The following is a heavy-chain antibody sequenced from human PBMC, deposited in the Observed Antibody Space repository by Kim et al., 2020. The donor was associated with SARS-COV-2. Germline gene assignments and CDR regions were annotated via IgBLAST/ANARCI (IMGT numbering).Heavy chain of an antibody. CDR1: GGTFSSYA. CDR3: ARDGPVAGRGYFQH. V-gene: IGHV1-69*13. Sequence: SVKVSCKASGGTFSSYAISWVRQAPGQGLEWMGGIIPIFGTANYAQKFQGRVTITADESTSTAYMELSSLRSEDTAVYYCARDGPVAGRGYFQHWGQGTLVTVSS. CDR2: IIPIFGTA. D-gene: IGHD6-19*01. J-gene: IGHJ1*01.